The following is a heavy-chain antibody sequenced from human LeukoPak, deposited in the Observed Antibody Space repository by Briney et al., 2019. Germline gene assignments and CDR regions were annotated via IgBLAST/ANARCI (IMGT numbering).Heavy chain of an antibody. J-gene: IGHJ4*02. CDR1: GGSISNYH. CDR3: ARRDISSGWSFDY. D-gene: IGHD6-19*01. V-gene: IGHV4-4*07. Sequence: PSETLSLTCTVSGGSISNYHWSWIRQPAGKGLEWIGQIHTSGSTNYNPPLKSRVTMSIDTTEDQVSLTIRSVTAADTAFYYCARRDISSGWSFDYWSQGTLVTVSS. CDR2: IHTSGST.